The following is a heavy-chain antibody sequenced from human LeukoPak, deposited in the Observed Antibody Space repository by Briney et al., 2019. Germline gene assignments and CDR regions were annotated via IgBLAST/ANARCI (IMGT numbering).Heavy chain of an antibody. D-gene: IGHD3-10*01. J-gene: IGHJ4*02. CDR2: VSSSSSYI. V-gene: IGHV3-21*01. CDR1: GFTFSSYE. Sequence: GGSLRLSCAACGFTFSSYEMSWVRQAPGKGLEWVSSVSSSSSYIYYADSVKGRFTISRDNAKNSLYLQMNSLRAEDTAVYYCAIRTYNYGSGSPLPDYWGQGTLVTVSS. CDR3: AIRTYNYGSGSPLPDY.